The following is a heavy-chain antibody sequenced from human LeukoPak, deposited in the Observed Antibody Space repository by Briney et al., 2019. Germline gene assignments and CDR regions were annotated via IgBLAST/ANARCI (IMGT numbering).Heavy chain of an antibody. D-gene: IGHD2-15*01. J-gene: IGHJ4*02. V-gene: IGHV3-30-3*01. CDR2: ISYDGSNK. CDR1: GFSFSGHW. Sequence: GGSLRLSCTASGFSFSGHWMHWVRQAPGKGLEWVAVISYDGSNKYYADSVKGRFTISRDNSKNTLYLQMNSLRAEDTAVYYCARAKGKVVGPYYFDYWGQGTLVTVSS. CDR3: ARAKGKVVGPYYFDY.